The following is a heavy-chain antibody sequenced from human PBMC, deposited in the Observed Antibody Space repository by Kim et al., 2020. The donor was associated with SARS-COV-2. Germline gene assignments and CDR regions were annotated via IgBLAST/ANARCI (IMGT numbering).Heavy chain of an antibody. Sequence: GGSLRLSCAASGFAFKTYAMHWVRQAPGRGLEWVSVISGWDGNTDYADSVKGRSTISRDNFQDTLYLQMSSLSAEDTAVDYCAKDGALYSNSPTTYLYS. J-gene: IGHJ5*01. CDR2: ISGWDGNT. V-gene: IGHV3-23*01. CDR3: AKDGALYSNSPTTYLYS. CDR1: GFAFKTYA. D-gene: IGHD1-26*01.